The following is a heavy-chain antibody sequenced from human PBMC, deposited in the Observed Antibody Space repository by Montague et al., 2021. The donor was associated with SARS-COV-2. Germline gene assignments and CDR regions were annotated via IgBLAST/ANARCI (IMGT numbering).Heavy chain of an antibody. V-gene: IGHV4-59*08. J-gene: IGHJ5*02. CDR3: ARQKMGSVTIFGVVMHGRWFDP. Sequence: SETLSLTCSVSGGSISSYYWSWIRQSPGKGLEWIGYIFHSGITDYNPSLKSRVTISVDTSKNQLSLKLSSVTAADTAVYYCARQKMGSVTIFGVVMHGRWFDPWGQGTLVTVSS. D-gene: IGHD3-3*01. CDR2: IFHSGIT. CDR1: GGSISSYY.